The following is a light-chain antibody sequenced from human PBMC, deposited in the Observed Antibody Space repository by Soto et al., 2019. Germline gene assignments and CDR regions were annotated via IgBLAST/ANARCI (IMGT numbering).Light chain of an antibody. CDR3: QHYNNKSPLRFT. CDR2: DAS. Sequence: DIQMTQSPSTLAASVGDNVTITCRVSQGVSRWMAWYQQKPWKAPELLIYDASSLQRGVPLRYIGTGSGTEFTLTIRSKQPEDFATYYCQHYNNKSPLRFTFGQGTKLEIK. CDR1: QGVSRW. V-gene: IGKV1-5*01. J-gene: IGKJ2*01.